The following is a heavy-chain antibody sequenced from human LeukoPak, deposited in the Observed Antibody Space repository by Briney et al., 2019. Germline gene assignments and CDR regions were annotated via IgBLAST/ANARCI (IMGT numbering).Heavy chain of an antibody. D-gene: IGHD3-9*01. CDR2: IYPGDSDT. Sequence: GESLKISCKGSGYSFTSYWIGWVRQMPGKGLEWMGIIYPGDSDTRYSPSFQGQVTISADKSISTAYLQWSSLKASDTAMYYCARRDYGILTGYSANWFDPWGQGTLVTVSS. CDR1: GYSFTSYW. J-gene: IGHJ5*02. V-gene: IGHV5-51*01. CDR3: ARRDYGILTGYSANWFDP.